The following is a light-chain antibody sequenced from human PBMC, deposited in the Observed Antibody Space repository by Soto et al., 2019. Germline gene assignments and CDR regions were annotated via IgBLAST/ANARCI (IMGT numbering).Light chain of an antibody. J-gene: IGLJ2*01. Sequence: QSALNQPRSVSGSPGQSVTLSCTGTRSDVGGYNFVSWYQQHPGKDPPLMLYDGAKRPSGVPERFSGSKSADTASLTISGLQAEDEADYYCCPYAGNRVIFGGGTQLTVL. CDR1: RSDVGGYNF. CDR3: CPYAGNRVI. V-gene: IGLV2-11*01. CDR2: DGA.